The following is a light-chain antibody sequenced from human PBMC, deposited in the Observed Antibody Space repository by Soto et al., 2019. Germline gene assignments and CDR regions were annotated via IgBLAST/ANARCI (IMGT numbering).Light chain of an antibody. Sequence: LTQPASVSGSPGQSITISCTGTSSDVGGYNYVSWYQQHPGKAPKLMIYDVSNRPSGVSNRFSGSKSGNTASLTISGLQAEDEADYYCSSYTSSNTLYVFGTGTKVTVL. V-gene: IGLV2-14*01. J-gene: IGLJ1*01. CDR1: SSDVGGYNY. CDR2: DVS. CDR3: SSYTSSNTLYV.